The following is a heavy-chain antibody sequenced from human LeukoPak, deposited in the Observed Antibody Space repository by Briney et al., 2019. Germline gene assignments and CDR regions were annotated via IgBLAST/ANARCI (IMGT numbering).Heavy chain of an antibody. CDR3: ASGAGYCSSTSCYTGYYYMDV. Sequence: SVKVSCKASGGTFSSYAISWVRQAPGQGLEWMGGIIPIFGTANYAQKFQGRVTITADESTSTAYMELSSLRSEDTAVYYCASGAGYCSSTSCYTGYYYMDVWGKGTTVTVSS. V-gene: IGHV1-69*13. CDR1: GGTFSSYA. CDR2: IIPIFGTA. J-gene: IGHJ6*03. D-gene: IGHD2-2*02.